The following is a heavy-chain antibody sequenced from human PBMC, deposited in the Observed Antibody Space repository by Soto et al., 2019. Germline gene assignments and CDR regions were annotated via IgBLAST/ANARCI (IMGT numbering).Heavy chain of an antibody. CDR1: GGSISSGDYY. D-gene: IGHD2-2*02. CDR2: IYYSGST. V-gene: IGHV4-30-4*01. CDR3: ARSMDCISTSCYMGGYYYYGMDV. Sequence: QVQLQESGPGLVKPSQTLSLTCTVSGGSISSGDYYWSWIRQPQGKGLEWIGYIYYSGSTYYNPSLKSRVTISVDTSKNQFSLKLSSVTAADTAVYYCARSMDCISTSCYMGGYYYYGMDVWGQGTTVTVSS. J-gene: IGHJ6*02.